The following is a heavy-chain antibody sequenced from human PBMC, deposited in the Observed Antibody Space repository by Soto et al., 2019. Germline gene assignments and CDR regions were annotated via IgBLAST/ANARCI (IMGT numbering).Heavy chain of an antibody. D-gene: IGHD5-12*01. CDR3: ARNEGSSGYDWLLRYYYYGMDV. V-gene: IGHV3-30-3*01. CDR2: TSYDGSNK. J-gene: IGHJ6*02. Sequence: PGGSLRLSCAASGFTFSSYAMHCVRQAPGKGLEWVAVTSYDGSNKYYADSVKGRFTISKDKSKNTLYLQMNSLRAEDTAVYYCARNEGSSGYDWLLRYYYYGMDVWGQGTKVTVSS. CDR1: GFTFSSYA.